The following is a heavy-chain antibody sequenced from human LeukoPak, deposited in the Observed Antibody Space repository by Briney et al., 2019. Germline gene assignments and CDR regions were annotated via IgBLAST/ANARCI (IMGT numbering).Heavy chain of an antibody. CDR1: GYTFSGYY. J-gene: IGHJ6*03. Sequence: SVKVSCKASGYTFSGYYMHWVRQAPGQGLEWMGGIIPIFGTANYAQKFQGRVTITADKSTSTAYMELSSLRSEDTAVYYCARERPFGELSYYYYMDVWGKGTTVTVSS. CDR2: IIPIFGTA. D-gene: IGHD3-10*01. V-gene: IGHV1-69*06. CDR3: ARERPFGELSYYYYMDV.